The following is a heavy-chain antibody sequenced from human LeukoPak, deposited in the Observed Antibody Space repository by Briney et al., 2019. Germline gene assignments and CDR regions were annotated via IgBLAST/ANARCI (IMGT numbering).Heavy chain of an antibody. V-gene: IGHV1-2*02. J-gene: IGHJ5*02. Sequence: ASVKVSCKASGYTFTGYYIHWVRQAPGQGLEWMGWINPNSGGTNYAQKFQGRVTMTRDTSISTAYMELSRLRSDDTAVYYCARDNEQQLVLPNWFDPWGQGTLVTVSS. CDR1: GYTFTGYY. CDR2: INPNSGGT. CDR3: ARDNEQQLVLPNWFDP. D-gene: IGHD6-13*01.